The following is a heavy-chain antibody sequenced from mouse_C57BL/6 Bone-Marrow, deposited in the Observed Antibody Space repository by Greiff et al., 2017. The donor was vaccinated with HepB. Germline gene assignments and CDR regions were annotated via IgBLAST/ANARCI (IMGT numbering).Heavy chain of an antibody. CDR1: GYTFTSYG. Sequence: VQLQQSGAELARPGASVKLSCKASGYTFTSYGISWVKQRTGQGLEWIGEIYPRSGNTYYNEKFKGKVTLTADKSSSTAYMELRSLTSEDSAVYFCARKGITTVVAKGFAYWGQGTLVTVSA. CDR3: ARKGITTVVAKGFAY. J-gene: IGHJ3*01. V-gene: IGHV1-81*01. D-gene: IGHD1-1*01. CDR2: IYPRSGNT.